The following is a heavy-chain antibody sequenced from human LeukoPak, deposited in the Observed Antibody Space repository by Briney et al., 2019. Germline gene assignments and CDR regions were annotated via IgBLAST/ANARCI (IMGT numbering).Heavy chain of an antibody. V-gene: IGHV3-21*06. J-gene: IGHJ4*02. CDR3: ARDYFGDFYFDD. CDR1: GFTFSRYS. CDR2: ISSSTNYI. D-gene: IGHD4-17*01. Sequence: GGSLRLSCAASGFTFSRYSMNWVRQAPGKGLEWVSSISSSTNYIYYADPVKGRFTISRDNAQSFLYLQMNSLSAEDTAVYYCARDYFGDFYFDDWGQGTLVTVSS.